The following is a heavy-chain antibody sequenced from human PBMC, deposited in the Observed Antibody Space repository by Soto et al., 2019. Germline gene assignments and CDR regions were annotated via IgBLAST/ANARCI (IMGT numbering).Heavy chain of an antibody. CDR1: GFTFKTYD. D-gene: IGHD2-2*01. CDR3: ARDRRGDTTSA. CDR2: ISFDGNNK. Sequence: PGGSLRLSCAASGFTFKTYDMHWVRQAPGKGLEWVAIISFDGNNKYYADSVKGRFTISIDNSKNTLALNMNSLRPNDTGLYYCARDRRGDTTSAWGQGTLVTVSS. J-gene: IGHJ5*02. V-gene: IGHV3-30*03.